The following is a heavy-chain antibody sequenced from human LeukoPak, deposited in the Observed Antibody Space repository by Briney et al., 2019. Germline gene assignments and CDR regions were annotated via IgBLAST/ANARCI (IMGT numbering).Heavy chain of an antibody. J-gene: IGHJ3*02. Sequence: GGSLRLSCAASGFTFSSYGMHWVRQAPGKGLEWVAVISYDGSNKYYADSVKGRFTISRDNSKNTLYLQTNSLRAEDTAVYYCANGPHSSSWDDAFDIWGQGTMVTVSS. CDR1: GFTFSSYG. CDR3: ANGPHSSSWDDAFDI. V-gene: IGHV3-30*18. D-gene: IGHD6-13*01. CDR2: ISYDGSNK.